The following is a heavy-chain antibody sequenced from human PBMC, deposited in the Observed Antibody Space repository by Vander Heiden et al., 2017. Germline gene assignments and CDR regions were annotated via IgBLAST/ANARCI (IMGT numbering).Heavy chain of an antibody. J-gene: IGHJ6*02. CDR2: IWYDGSNK. V-gene: IGHV3-33*01. D-gene: IGHD3-9*01. CDR3: ARASNDWINYYYYGMDV. CDR1: GFTFSRYG. Sequence: QVQLVASGGGVVQPGRSLRLSCAASGFTFSRYGMHWVRQAPGKGLEWVAVIWYDGSNKYYADSVKGRVTISRDNSKNTLYLQRNSLRAEDTAVYYCARASNDWINYYYYGMDVWGQGTTVTVSS.